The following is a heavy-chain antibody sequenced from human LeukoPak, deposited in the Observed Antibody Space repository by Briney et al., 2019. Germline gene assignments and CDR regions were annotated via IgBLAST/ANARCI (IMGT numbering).Heavy chain of an antibody. CDR2: IKGDGSKI. V-gene: IGHV3-7*01. CDR1: GFAFNEYW. D-gene: IGHD2-15*01. Sequence: GGSLRLSCGASGFAFNEYWMSWVRQAPGRGPEWVANIKGDGSKIYYADSVKGRFTISRDNDKNSLYLQMNNLRVEDTAVYHCARDGSCFDFWGQGALVTVSS. CDR3: ARDGSCFDF. J-gene: IGHJ4*02.